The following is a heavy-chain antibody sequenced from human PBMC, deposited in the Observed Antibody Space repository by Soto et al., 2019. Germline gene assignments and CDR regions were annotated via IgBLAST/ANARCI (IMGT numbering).Heavy chain of an antibody. CDR1: GFTFSDYY. J-gene: IGHJ4*02. CDR2: LTQSGHAT. CDR3: AKDLGWPRPSYPDY. D-gene: IGHD5-12*01. Sequence: GGSLRLSCAASGFTFSDYYMSWIRQTPGKGLEWVSYLTQSGHATEYADSVRGRFTISRDNNKSSLYLQMNSLRVEDTGVYYWAKDLGWPRPSYPDYWGQGIRVTVSS. V-gene: IGHV3-11*04.